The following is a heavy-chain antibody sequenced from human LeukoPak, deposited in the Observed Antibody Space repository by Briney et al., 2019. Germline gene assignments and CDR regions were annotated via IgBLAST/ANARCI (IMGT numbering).Heavy chain of an antibody. CDR3: AKTEGGYSHFDY. V-gene: IGHV3-23*01. J-gene: IGHJ4*02. Sequence: GGSLRLSCAASGFTFSSYAMSWVRQAPGKGLEWVSAISGSGGSTYYADSVKGRFTISRDISKNTLYLQMNSLRAEDTAVYYCAKTEGGYSHFDYWGQGTLVTVSS. CDR2: ISGSGGST. CDR1: GFTFSSYA. D-gene: IGHD3-22*01.